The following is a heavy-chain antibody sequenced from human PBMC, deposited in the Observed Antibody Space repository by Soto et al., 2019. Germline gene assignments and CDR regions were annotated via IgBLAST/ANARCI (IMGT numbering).Heavy chain of an antibody. V-gene: IGHV1-3*01. D-gene: IGHD6-19*01. CDR1: GYTFTSYA. J-gene: IGHJ6*02. CDR2: INAGNGNT. Sequence: ASVKVFCKASGYTFTSYAMHWVRQAPGQRLEWMGWINAGNGNTKYSQKFQGRVTITRDTSASTAYMELSSLRSEDTAVYYCARFAPYSSGWDYYYYGMDVWGQGTTVTVSS. CDR3: ARFAPYSSGWDYYYYGMDV.